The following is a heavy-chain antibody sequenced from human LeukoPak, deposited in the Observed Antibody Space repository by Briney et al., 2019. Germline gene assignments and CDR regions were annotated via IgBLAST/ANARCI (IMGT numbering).Heavy chain of an antibody. V-gene: IGHV3-23*01. CDR1: GFMFSDYA. J-gene: IGHJ4*02. CDR3: AKDPRPYYDVPVGY. D-gene: IGHD3-3*01. Sequence: PGGSLTLSCTASGFMFSDYAMSWVRQAPGKGLEWVSSIRRSGGNTFYADCVKGLFTISRDLFKQAVHLEMKAMRGEDTAVYYCAKDPRPYYDVPVGYWGRGTLDSVS. CDR2: IRRSGGNT.